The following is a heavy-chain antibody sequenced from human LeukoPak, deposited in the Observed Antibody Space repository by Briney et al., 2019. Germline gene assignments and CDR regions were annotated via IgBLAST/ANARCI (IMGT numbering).Heavy chain of an antibody. CDR3: VRDFYESSGSTYYFDY. CDR1: GFTFSDLY. V-gene: IGHV3-72*01. CDR2: TRNKPNSYTT. Sequence: PGGSLRLSCAASGFTFSDLYIDWVRQAPGKGLEWVGRTRNKPNSYTTEYAASVKGRFTISRDDSKNSLFLQMNSLKTEDTAVYYCVRDFYESSGSTYYFDYWGQGTLVTVSS. D-gene: IGHD3-22*01. J-gene: IGHJ4*02.